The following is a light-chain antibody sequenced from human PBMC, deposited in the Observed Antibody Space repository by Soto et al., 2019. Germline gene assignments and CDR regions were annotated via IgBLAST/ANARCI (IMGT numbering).Light chain of an antibody. CDR2: DVS. Sequence: QSVLTQPASVSGSPGQSITISCTGTSSDVGGYNYVSWYQQHPGKAPKLMIYDVSNRPSGVSNRFSGSKSGNTASLTISGLQAEDEADSYCSSYTSSSTLVFGGGTKLTVL. CDR3: SSYTSSSTLV. J-gene: IGLJ2*01. CDR1: SSDVGGYNY. V-gene: IGLV2-14*01.